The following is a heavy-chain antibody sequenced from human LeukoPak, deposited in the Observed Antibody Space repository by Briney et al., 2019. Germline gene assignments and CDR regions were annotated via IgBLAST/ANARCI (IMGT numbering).Heavy chain of an antibody. Sequence: SETLSLTCTVSGGSISSYYWSWIRQPAGKGLEWIGRIYTSGSTNYNSSPKSRVTMSVDTSTTQFSLNLSSLTAADTAVYYCARVTAAGGPLFDYWGQGTLVTVSS. CDR2: IYTSGST. V-gene: IGHV4-4*07. D-gene: IGHD6-13*01. J-gene: IGHJ4*02. CDR1: GGSISSYY. CDR3: ARVTAAGGPLFDY.